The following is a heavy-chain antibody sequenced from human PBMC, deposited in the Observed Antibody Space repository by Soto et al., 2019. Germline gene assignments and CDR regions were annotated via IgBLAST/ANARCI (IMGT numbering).Heavy chain of an antibody. CDR2: TRNKAKSYTR. D-gene: IGHD5-12*01. V-gene: IGHV3-72*01. J-gene: IGHJ6*02. CDR3: AREGVAPYYYYGMDV. Sequence: GGSLRLSCAASGLTFSDHYKDWVRQAPGKGLQWVGRTRNKAKSYTREYAASVKGRFTISRDDSKNSLYLQMDSLKTDDTAVYYCAREGVAPYYYYGMDVWGQGTPFTVSS. CDR1: GLTFSDHY.